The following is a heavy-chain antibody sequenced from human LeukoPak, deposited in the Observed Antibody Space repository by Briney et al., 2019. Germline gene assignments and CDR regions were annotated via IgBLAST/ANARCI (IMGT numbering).Heavy chain of an antibody. Sequence: SETLSLTCTVSGGSISSYYWSWIRQPPAKGLEWIGYIYYSGSTNYNPSLKSRVTISVDTSKNQFSLKLSSVTAADTAVYYCARGSKQIRDGSLYYFDYWGQGTLVTVSS. CDR2: IYYSGST. J-gene: IGHJ4*02. CDR1: GGSISSYY. V-gene: IGHV4-59*01. CDR3: ARGSKQIRDGSLYYFDY. D-gene: IGHD5-24*01.